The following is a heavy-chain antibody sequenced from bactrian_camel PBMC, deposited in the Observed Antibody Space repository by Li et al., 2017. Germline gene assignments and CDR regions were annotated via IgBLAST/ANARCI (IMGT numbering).Heavy chain of an antibody. D-gene: IGHD7*01. CDR1: GRRYNSKC. CDR2: LSTSGGST. J-gene: IGHJ4*01. Sequence: QVQLVESGGGSVQAGGSLRLSCTISGRRYNSKCVGWFRQGPGKERYQREGIAGLSTSGGSTTYHDSVKGRFTISQDNTKSTIYLQMNNLKPEDTAKYYCAMAHGGGWAILDILQYIYWGQGTQVTVS. CDR3: AMAHGGGWAILDILQYIY. V-gene: IGHV3S53*01.